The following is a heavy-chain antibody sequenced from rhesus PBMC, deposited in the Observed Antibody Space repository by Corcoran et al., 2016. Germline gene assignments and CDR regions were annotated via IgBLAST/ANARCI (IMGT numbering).Heavy chain of an antibody. CDR1: GYSFSSGYS. CDR3: ARVGSSWSEWDTVGTEWYFDL. Sequence: VQLQESGPGLVKPSETLSLTCAVSGYSFSSGYSWGWIRQPPGQGPVWIGGIKGSGGNNYLNPSLKSRSTRSVDTSKNQFSRKLSSVTAADTAGDDWARVGSSWSEWDTVGTEWYFDLWGPGTPITISS. CDR2: IKGSGGNN. J-gene: IGHJ2*01. V-gene: IGHV4S14*01. D-gene: IGHD5-42*01.